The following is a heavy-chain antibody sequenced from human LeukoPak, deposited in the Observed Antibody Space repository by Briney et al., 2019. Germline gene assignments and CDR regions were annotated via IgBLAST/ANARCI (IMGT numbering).Heavy chain of an antibody. D-gene: IGHD4-17*01. CDR2: IYPGDSDT. Sequence: GESLMISCKGSGYRFTSYWIGWVRQMPGKGLEWMGIIYPGDSDTRYSPSFQGQVTISADKSISTAYLQWSSLKASDTAMYYCARKGAVTTGDDYYYGMDVWGQGTTVTVSS. J-gene: IGHJ6*02. CDR1: GYRFTSYW. CDR3: ARKGAVTTGDDYYYGMDV. V-gene: IGHV5-51*01.